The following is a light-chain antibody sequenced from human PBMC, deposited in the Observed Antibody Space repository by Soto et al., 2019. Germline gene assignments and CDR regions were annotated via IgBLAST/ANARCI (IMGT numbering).Light chain of an antibody. J-gene: IGKJ5*01. V-gene: IGKV3-20*01. Sequence: EFVLTQSPGTLSLSPGERATLSCRASQTVRNNYLAWYQQKPGQAPRLLIYDASSRATGIPDRFSGGGSGTDFTLTISRLEPVDFAVYYCQQYGSSPITFGQGTRLEIK. CDR2: DAS. CDR1: QTVRNNY. CDR3: QQYGSSPIT.